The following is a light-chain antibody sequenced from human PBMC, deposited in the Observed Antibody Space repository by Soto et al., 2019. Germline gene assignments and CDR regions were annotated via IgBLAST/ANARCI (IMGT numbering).Light chain of an antibody. CDR1: QSVNNN. J-gene: IGKJ5*01. V-gene: IGKV3-15*01. Sequence: EIVMTQSPATLSVSPGERATLSCTASQSVNNNLAWYQQRPGQAPRLLIYDASTMATGIPARFSGSGSGTEFTLTISSLQSEDSAVYYCQQYNYLITFGQGTRLEIK. CDR3: QQYNYLIT. CDR2: DAS.